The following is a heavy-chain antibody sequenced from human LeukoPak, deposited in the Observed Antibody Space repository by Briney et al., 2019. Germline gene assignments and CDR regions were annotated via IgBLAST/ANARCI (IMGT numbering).Heavy chain of an antibody. D-gene: IGHD4-11*01. CDR1: GGSISSSSYY. J-gene: IGHJ4*02. Sequence: PSETLSLTCTVSGGSISSSSYYWGWIRQPPGKGLEWIGSIYYSGSTYYNPSLKSRVTISVDTSKNQFSLKLTSVTAADTAVYYCARGPDCSKAGYWGPGTLVTVSS. V-gene: IGHV4-39*01. CDR2: IYYSGST. CDR3: ARGPDCSKAGY.